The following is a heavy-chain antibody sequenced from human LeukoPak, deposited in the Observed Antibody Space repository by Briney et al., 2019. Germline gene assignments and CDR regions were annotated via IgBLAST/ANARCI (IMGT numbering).Heavy chain of an antibody. V-gene: IGHV1-8*02. Sequence: ASVKVSCKASGYTFTSYDINWVRQATGQGLEWMGWMNPSSGNTGYAQKFQGRVTMTRDTSISTAYMELSRLRSDDTAVYYCARAAGYCSSTSCYAGFDYWGQGTLVTVSS. CDR1: GYTFTSYD. CDR2: MNPSSGNT. J-gene: IGHJ4*02. CDR3: ARAAGYCSSTSCYAGFDY. D-gene: IGHD2-2*01.